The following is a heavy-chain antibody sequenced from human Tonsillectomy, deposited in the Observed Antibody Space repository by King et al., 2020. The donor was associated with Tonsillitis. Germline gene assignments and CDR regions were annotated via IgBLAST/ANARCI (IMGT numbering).Heavy chain of an antibody. CDR2: IYYSGST. CDR3: ARDMYYDFSHMDV. D-gene: IGHD3-3*01. Sequence: VQLQESGPGLVKPSETLSLTCTVSGGSISSYYWSWIRQPPGKGLEWIGYIYYSGSTNYNPSLKSRVTISVDTSKNQFSLKLSSVTAADTAVYYCARDMYYDFSHMDVWGKGTTVTVSS. V-gene: IGHV4-59*01. J-gene: IGHJ6*03. CDR1: GGSISSYY.